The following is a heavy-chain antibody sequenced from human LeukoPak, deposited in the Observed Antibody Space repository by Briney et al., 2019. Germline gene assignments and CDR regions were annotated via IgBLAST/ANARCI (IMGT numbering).Heavy chain of an antibody. CDR1: GFTFSTYW. V-gene: IGHV3-7*03. CDR3: TKGSGSWVDY. D-gene: IGHD2-15*01. CDR2: INQDGSEK. Sequence: PGGSLRLSCAASGFTFSTYWMSWVRQAPGKGLEWVANINQDGSEKYYDDSVKGRFTISRDNAKNSLFLQMNSLRVEDTAFYYCTKGSGSWVDYWGQGTLVTVSS. J-gene: IGHJ4*02.